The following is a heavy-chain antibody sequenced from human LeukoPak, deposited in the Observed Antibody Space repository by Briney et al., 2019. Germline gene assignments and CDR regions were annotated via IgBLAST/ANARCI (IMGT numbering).Heavy chain of an antibody. CDR1: GFTFDDYA. D-gene: IGHD3-3*01. CDR2: ISGDGGST. Sequence: KPGGSLRLSCAASGFTFDDYAMHWVRQAPGKGLEWVSLISGDGGSTYYADSVKGRFTISRDNRKNSLYLQMNSLRTEDTALYYCAKTHVDCDFWSGYYGYWGQGTLVTVSS. J-gene: IGHJ4*02. CDR3: AKTHVDCDFWSGYYGY. V-gene: IGHV3-43*02.